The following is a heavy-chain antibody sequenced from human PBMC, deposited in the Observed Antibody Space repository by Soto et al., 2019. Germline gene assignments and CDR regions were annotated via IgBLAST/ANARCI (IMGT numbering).Heavy chain of an antibody. J-gene: IGHJ6*02. CDR2: ILPLSGTS. CDR1: GATFSAYA. CDR3: ARTNPTKYYDYVWGDYRREGMDV. V-gene: IGHV1-69*06. Sequence: ASVKVSCKASGATFSAYAISWVRQAPGQGLEWMGGILPLSGTSNYTQRFQGRVTISADKSTSTAYMELSSLRSDDTAVYYCARTNPTKYYDYVWGDYRREGMDVWGQGTTVTVSS. D-gene: IGHD3-16*02.